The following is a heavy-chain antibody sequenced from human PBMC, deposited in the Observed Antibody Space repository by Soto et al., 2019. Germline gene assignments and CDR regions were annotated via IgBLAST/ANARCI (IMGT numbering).Heavy chain of an antibody. D-gene: IGHD2-8*01. CDR2: VSGSGDST. CDR3: AKTPRRYCSNGECYPGYFDY. Sequence: EVQLLESGGGLVQPGGSLRLSCAASGFTFSTYAMNWVRQAPVKGLEWVAGVSGSGDSTYYADSVKGRFTISRDNSQNTLYVDMNSLRADDTAVYYCAKTPRRYCSNGECYPGYFDYWGLGTLVTVSS. CDR1: GFTFSTYA. J-gene: IGHJ4*02. V-gene: IGHV3-23*01.